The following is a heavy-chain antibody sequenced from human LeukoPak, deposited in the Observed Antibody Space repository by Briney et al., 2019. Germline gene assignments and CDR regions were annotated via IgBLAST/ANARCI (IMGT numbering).Heavy chain of an antibody. CDR3: ARDTTDDYGDYYFDY. CDR2: ISYDGSNE. Sequence: GESLKISCAASGFTFSYYTMHWVRQAPGKGLEWVAVISYDGSNEYYADSVKGRFTISRDNSKNSLYLQMNSLRAEDTAVYYCARDTTDDYGDYYFDYWGQGTLVTVSS. J-gene: IGHJ4*02. V-gene: IGHV3-30-3*01. CDR1: GFTFSYYT. D-gene: IGHD4-17*01.